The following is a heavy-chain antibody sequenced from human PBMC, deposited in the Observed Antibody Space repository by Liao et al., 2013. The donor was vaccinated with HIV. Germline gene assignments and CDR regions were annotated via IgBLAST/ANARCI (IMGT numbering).Heavy chain of an antibody. D-gene: IGHD3-3*01. CDR3: ARDGFWSGYPGGYFDY. J-gene: IGHJ4*02. CDR2: IYYTGST. V-gene: IGHV4-61*02. Sequence: QVQLQESGPGLVKPSQTLSLSCTVSGGSINGGNYYWSWIRQPAGKGLEWIGYIYYTGSTNRNPSLKSRVTMSVDTSKSQFSMKLNYVTAADTAVYYCARDGFWSGYPGGYFDYWGQGTLVTVSS. CDR1: GGSINGGNYY.